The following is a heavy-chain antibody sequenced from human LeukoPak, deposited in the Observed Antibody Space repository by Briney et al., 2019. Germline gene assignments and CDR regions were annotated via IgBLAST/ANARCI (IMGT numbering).Heavy chain of an antibody. Sequence: GGSLRLSCAASGFKFINYAVSWARQAPGKGLEWVSARGSAGGDYYADSVKGRFTISRDNSKNTLYLQMNSLRAEDTAVYYCAKDLRLVTRYYFDYWGQGTLVTVSS. D-gene: IGHD3-9*01. J-gene: IGHJ4*02. CDR1: GFKFINYA. CDR3: AKDLRLVTRYYFDY. CDR2: RGSAGGD. V-gene: IGHV3-23*01.